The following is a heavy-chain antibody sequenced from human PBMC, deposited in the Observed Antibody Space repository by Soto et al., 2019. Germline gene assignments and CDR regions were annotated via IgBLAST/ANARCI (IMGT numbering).Heavy chain of an antibody. D-gene: IGHD3-16*02. CDR2: ISYDGSNK. Sequence: QVQLVESGGGVVQPGRSLRLSCAASGFTFSSYAMHWVRQAPGKGLEWVAVISYDGSNKYYADSVKGRFTISRDNSKNTLYLQMNSLRAEDTAVYYCARAMITFGGVIVMPGDYWGQGTLVTVSS. V-gene: IGHV3-30-3*01. CDR1: GFTFSSYA. CDR3: ARAMITFGGVIVMPGDY. J-gene: IGHJ4*02.